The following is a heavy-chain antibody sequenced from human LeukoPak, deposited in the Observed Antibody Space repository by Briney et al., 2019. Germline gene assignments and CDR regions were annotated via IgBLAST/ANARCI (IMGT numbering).Heavy chain of an antibody. CDR1: GGSFSGYY. CDR2: INHSGST. Sequence: SETLSLTCAVYGGSFSGYYWSWIRQPPGKGLEWIGDINHSGSTNYNPSLKSRVTISVDTSKNQFSLKLSSVTAADTAVYYCARGMGSSSAPGNYWGQGTLVTVSS. V-gene: IGHV4-34*01. CDR3: ARGMGSSSAPGNY. J-gene: IGHJ4*02. D-gene: IGHD6-6*01.